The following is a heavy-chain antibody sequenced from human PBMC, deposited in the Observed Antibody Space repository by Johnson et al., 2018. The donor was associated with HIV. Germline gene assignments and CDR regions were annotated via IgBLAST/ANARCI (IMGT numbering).Heavy chain of an antibody. J-gene: IGHJ3*02. CDR3: ARGDTMIVVVDNAFDI. V-gene: IGHV3-30*02. CDR2: IRYDGSNK. Sequence: QVQLVESGGGVVQPGGSLRLSCAASGFTFTSYGMHWVRQAPGKGLEWVAFIRYDGSNKYYADSVKGRFTISRDNSKNTLYLQMNSLRAEDTAVYYCARGDTMIVVVDNAFDIWGRGTMVTVSS. CDR1: GFTFTSYG. D-gene: IGHD3-22*01.